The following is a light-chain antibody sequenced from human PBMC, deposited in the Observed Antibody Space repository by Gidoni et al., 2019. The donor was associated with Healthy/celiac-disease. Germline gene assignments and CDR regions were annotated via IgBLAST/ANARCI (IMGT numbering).Light chain of an antibody. CDR3: QQSYSTPRT. CDR2: AAS. CDR1: QSISSY. V-gene: IGKV1-39*01. J-gene: IGKJ4*02. Sequence: DIKMTHSPSSLSSSVGDRVTITCRASQSISSYLNWYQQKPGKAPKLLIYAASSLQSGVPSRFSGSGSGTDFTLTISSLQPEDFATYYCQQSYSTPRTFGGGTKVEIK.